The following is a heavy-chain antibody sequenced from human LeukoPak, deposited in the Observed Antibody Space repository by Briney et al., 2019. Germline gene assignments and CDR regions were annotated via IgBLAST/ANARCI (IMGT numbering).Heavy chain of an antibody. Sequence: SSETLSLTCSVSGGSISSSSYYWGWIRQPPGEGLEWIGSINYSGSTYYNPSLKRRATISVDTSRNQFSLKLSSVTAADTAVYYCARDIKVVNPNNWLDPWGQGTLVTVSS. CDR1: GGSISSSSYY. J-gene: IGHJ5*02. D-gene: IGHD3-22*01. V-gene: IGHV4-39*07. CDR2: INYSGST. CDR3: ARDIKVVNPNNWLDP.